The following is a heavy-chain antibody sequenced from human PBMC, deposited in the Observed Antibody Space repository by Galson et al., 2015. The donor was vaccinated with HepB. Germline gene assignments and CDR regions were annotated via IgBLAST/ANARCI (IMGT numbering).Heavy chain of an antibody. Sequence: LRLSCAASGFTFSGSAIDWVRQTSGKGLEWVGRIRSKASNYATAYAASLKGRFTISRDDSKNTAYLHMKSLKTEDTAVYYCIRMADLSGYSSTWGQGTLVTVSS. CDR3: IRMADLSGYSST. CDR2: IRSKASNYAT. CDR1: GFTFSGSA. V-gene: IGHV3-73*01. D-gene: IGHD6-13*01. J-gene: IGHJ4*02.